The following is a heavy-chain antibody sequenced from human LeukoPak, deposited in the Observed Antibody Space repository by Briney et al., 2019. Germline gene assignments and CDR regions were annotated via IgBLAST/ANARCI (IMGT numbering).Heavy chain of an antibody. CDR1: GYTFTSYD. J-gene: IGHJ6*03. CDR3: ARCMDYDILTGPLAHYYYMDV. Sequence: ASVKVSCKASGYTFTSYDINWVRQATGQGLEWMGWMNPNSGNTGYAQKFQGRVTMTRNTSISTAYMELSSLRSEDTAVYYCARCMDYDILTGPLAHYYYMDVWGKGTTVTISS. V-gene: IGHV1-8*01. D-gene: IGHD3-9*01. CDR2: MNPNSGNT.